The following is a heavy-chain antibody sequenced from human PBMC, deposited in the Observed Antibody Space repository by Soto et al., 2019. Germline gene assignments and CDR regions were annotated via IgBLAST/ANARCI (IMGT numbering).Heavy chain of an antibody. D-gene: IGHD3-10*01. Sequence: QVQLVESGGGLVKPGGSLRLSCAASGFNFRDYYMTWIRQAPGKGLEWVSYIISSSRHTNYADSVKGRFTISRDNAKNSLFLQMNSLRAEDSALYYCAKGIVFLSPAGDEINYYYIPMDVWGQWTTVTVSS. CDR1: GFNFRDYY. CDR3: AKGIVFLSPAGDEINYYYIPMDV. CDR2: IISSSRHT. J-gene: IGHJ6*02. V-gene: IGHV3-11*06.